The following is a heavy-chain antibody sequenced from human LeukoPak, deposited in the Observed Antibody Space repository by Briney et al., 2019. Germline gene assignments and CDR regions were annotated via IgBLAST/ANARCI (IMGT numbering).Heavy chain of an antibody. D-gene: IGHD2-2*01. Sequence: GESLKISCKGSGYSFTSYWIGWVRQMPGKGLEWMGIIYPGDSDTRYSPSFQGQVTISADKSISTAYLQWSSLKASDTAMYYCARHPIVVVPAAQDVGRPNSGNYYYYYGMDVWGQGTTVTVSS. V-gene: IGHV5-51*01. CDR3: ARHPIVVVPAAQDVGRPNSGNYYYYYGMDV. CDR2: IYPGDSDT. CDR1: GYSFTSYW. J-gene: IGHJ6*02.